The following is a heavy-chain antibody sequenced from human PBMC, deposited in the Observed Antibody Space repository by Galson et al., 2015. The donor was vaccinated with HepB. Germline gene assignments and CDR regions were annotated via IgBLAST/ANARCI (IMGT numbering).Heavy chain of an antibody. CDR3: ARDKEVGKYFDY. J-gene: IGHJ4*02. CDR1: GFTFGTYA. D-gene: IGHD1-26*01. V-gene: IGHV3-33*01. CDR2: IGHDGDSI. Sequence: SLRLSCAASGFTFGTYAMHWVRQAPGKGLEWVALIGHDGDSIRYADSVKGRFTISRDNSKNTLYVQMDSLSAEDTATYYCARDKEVGKYFDYSAQGTLLSVSS.